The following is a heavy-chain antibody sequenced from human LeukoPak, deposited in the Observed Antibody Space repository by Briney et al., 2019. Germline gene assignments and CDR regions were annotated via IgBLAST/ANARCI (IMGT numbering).Heavy chain of an antibody. V-gene: IGHV4-39*01. CDR1: GGSISSNSNC. CDR2: ISYGGST. Sequence: KPSETLSLTYTVSGGSISSNSNCWAWIRQPPGRGLEWIGSISYGGSTYYSPSLESRVTISVDTSKNQFSLRLSSVTAADTAVYYCARQALWLFDYWGQGTLVTVSS. D-gene: IGHD3-22*01. CDR3: ARQALWLFDY. J-gene: IGHJ4*02.